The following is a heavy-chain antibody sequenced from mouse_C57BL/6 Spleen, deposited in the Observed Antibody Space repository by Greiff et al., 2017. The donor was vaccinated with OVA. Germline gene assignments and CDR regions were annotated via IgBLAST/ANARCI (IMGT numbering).Heavy chain of an antibody. Sequence: QVQLQQSGAELVKPGASVKISCKASGYAFSSYWMNWVKQRPGKGLEWIGQIYPGDGDTNYNGKFKGKATLTADKSSSTAYMQLSSLTSEDSAVYFCARKGSSGFPYYYAMDYWGQGTSVTVSS. CDR3: ARKGSSGFPYYYAMDY. CDR1: GYAFSSYW. D-gene: IGHD3-2*02. J-gene: IGHJ4*01. V-gene: IGHV1-80*01. CDR2: IYPGDGDT.